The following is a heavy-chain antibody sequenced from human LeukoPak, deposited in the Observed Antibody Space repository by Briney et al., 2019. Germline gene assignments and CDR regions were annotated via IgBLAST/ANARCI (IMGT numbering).Heavy chain of an antibody. CDR3: ARDMEVVAATRTYYYYYMDV. CDR2: IYYSGST. Sequence: SETLSLTCTVSGDSLSSRSYYWGWIRQPPGKGLEWIGSIYYSGSTYYNLSLKSRVTISVDTSKNQFSLKLSSVTAADTAVYYCARDMEVVAATRTYYYYYMDVWGKGTTVTVSS. V-gene: IGHV4-39*07. J-gene: IGHJ6*03. D-gene: IGHD2-15*01. CDR1: GDSLSSRSYY.